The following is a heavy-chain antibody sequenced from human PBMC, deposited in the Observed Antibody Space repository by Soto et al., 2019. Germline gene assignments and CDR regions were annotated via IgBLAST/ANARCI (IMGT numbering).Heavy chain of an antibody. D-gene: IGHD2-2*01. CDR2: TYYRSKWYS. J-gene: IGHJ6*02. V-gene: IGHV6-1*01. CDR1: GDSVSSNSAA. Sequence: SQTLSLTCAISGDSVSSNSAAWNWIRQSPSRGLEWLGRTYYRSKWYSDYAVSVKSRITINPDTSKNQFSLQLNSVTPEDTAVYYCARDDVVPAARYYYYGMDVWGQGTTVTVSS. CDR3: ARDDVVPAARYYYYGMDV.